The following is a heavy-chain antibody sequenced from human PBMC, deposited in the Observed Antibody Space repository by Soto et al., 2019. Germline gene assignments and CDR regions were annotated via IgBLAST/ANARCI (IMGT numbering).Heavy chain of an antibody. D-gene: IGHD1-26*01. CDR2: ISGSGGST. J-gene: IGHJ5*02. Sequence: WGSLRLSCAASGFTFISYAIIFFRHSPFKGLEWVSAISGSGGSTYYADSVKGRFTISRDNSKNTLYLQMNSLRAEDTAVYYCAKDPVGATLYNWFDPWGQGTLVTVAS. CDR1: GFTFISYA. V-gene: IGHV3-23*01. CDR3: AKDPVGATLYNWFDP.